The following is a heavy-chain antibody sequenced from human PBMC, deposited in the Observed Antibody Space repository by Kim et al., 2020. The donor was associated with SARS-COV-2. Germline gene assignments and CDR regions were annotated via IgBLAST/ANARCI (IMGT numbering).Heavy chain of an antibody. Sequence: GGSLRLSCAASGFTFSTYAMSWVRQAPGQGLEWASSISAACASTLYADSVKGRFTISRDNSKNTVYLQMHSLRAEDTAVYSCAKQAGTRISEADGGQVSL. J-gene: IGHJ4*02. CDR2: ISAACAST. D-gene: IGHD6-13*01. V-gene: IGHV3-23*01. CDR1: GFTFSTYA. CDR3: AKQAGTRISEAD.